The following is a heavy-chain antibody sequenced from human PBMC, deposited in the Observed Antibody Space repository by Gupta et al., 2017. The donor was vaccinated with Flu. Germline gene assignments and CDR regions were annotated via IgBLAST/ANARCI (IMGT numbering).Heavy chain of an antibody. Sequence: EVQLVESGGGLVQPGGSLRLSCAASGFTFSSYWMSWVSQAPGKGRGALANRKKDGSENYYVESGNGRGTIPRDKAKKPLERQMTTLRAEESVVXDXERHLPSDDDGRSGPGFADGGQGTIVTVCS. CDR3: ERHLPSDDDGRSGPGFAD. CDR1: GFTFSSYW. CDR2: RKKDGSEN. J-gene: IGHJ4*02. V-gene: IGHV3-7*01. D-gene: IGHD3-22*01.